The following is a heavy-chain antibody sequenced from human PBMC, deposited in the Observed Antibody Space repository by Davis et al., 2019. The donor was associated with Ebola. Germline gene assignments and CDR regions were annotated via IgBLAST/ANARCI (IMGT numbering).Heavy chain of an antibody. V-gene: IGHV3-30*18. Sequence: GESLKISCAASGFTFSSYGMHWVRQAPGKGLEWVAVISYDGSNKYYADSVKGRLTISRDNSKNTLFLQVNSLRADDTAVYYCAKGVVGGTFDYWGQGTLVTVSS. CDR1: GFTFSSYG. CDR2: ISYDGSNK. CDR3: AKGVVGGTFDY. J-gene: IGHJ4*02. D-gene: IGHD1-26*01.